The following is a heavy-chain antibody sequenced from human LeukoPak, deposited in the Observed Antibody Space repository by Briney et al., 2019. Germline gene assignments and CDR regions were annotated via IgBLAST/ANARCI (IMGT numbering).Heavy chain of an antibody. J-gene: IGHJ4*02. Sequence: SETLSLTSADPVDSITTNIRCSIPQTPREGLEWIGYIYYSGSTNYNHSLKSRVTISVDTSKNQLFLKLSSVTAAEKAMYYCARQGGANSFDYWGQGILVTVSS. CDR1: VDSITTNI. CDR3: ARQGGANSFDY. CDR2: IYYSGST. V-gene: IGHV4-59*08. D-gene: IGHD1-1*01.